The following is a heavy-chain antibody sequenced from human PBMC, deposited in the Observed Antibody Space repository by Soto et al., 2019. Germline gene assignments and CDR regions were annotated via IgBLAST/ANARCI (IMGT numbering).Heavy chain of an antibody. CDR2: IYYSGST. J-gene: IGHJ4*02. D-gene: IGHD2-2*01. CDR3: ARAGCISTSCYSWYTEFDY. Sequence: QVQLQESGPGLVKPSETLSLTCTVSGGSVSSSSYYWNWIRQPPGKGLEWVGYIYYSGSTKYNPSRRSRVTISVDTSKNQFSRKIISVTAADTAVYYCARAGCISTSCYSWYTEFDYWGQGTLVTVSS. CDR1: GGSVSSSSYY. V-gene: IGHV4-61*01.